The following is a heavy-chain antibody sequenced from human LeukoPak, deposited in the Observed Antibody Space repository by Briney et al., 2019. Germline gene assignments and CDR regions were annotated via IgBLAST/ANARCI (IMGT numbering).Heavy chain of an antibody. J-gene: IGHJ5*02. D-gene: IGHD6-13*01. V-gene: IGHV3-48*04. Sequence: PGGSLRLSCAASGFTFSSYSMNWVRQAPGKGLEWILYISSGGSTIYYADSVRGQFTISRDNAKKSLYLQMNSLRAEDTAVYYCAGVQKGIAAAGTGGGWFEPWGQGTLVTVS. CDR2: ISSGGSTI. CDR1: GFTFSSYS. CDR3: AGVQKGIAAAGTGGGWFEP.